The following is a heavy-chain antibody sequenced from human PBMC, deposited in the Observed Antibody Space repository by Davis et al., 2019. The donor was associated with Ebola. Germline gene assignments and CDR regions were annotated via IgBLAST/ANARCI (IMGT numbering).Heavy chain of an antibody. CDR2: ISSSSSPM. V-gene: IGHV3-48*01. CDR3: ARDRYCSSTSCYAGFDY. J-gene: IGHJ4*02. CDR1: GFTFSSYN. Sequence: GESLKISCAASGFTFSSYNMNWVRQAPGKGLEWVSYISSSSSPMYYADSVKGRFTISRDNAKNSLYLQMNSLRGEDTAVYYCARDRYCSSTSCYAGFDYWGQGTLVTVSS. D-gene: IGHD2-2*01.